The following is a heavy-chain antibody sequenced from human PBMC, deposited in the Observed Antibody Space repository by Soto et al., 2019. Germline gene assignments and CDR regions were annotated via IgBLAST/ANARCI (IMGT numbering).Heavy chain of an antibody. D-gene: IGHD2-2*01. CDR2: IIPILGIA. CDR1: GGTFSSYT. J-gene: IGHJ5*02. Sequence: ASVKVSCKASGGTFSSYTISWVRQAPGQGLEWMGRIIPILGIANYAQKFQGRVTITADKSTSTAYMELSSLRSEDTAVYYCARAAVVVPAAMLGYDNWFDPWGQGTLVTVSS. V-gene: IGHV1-69*02. CDR3: ARAAVVVPAAMLGYDNWFDP.